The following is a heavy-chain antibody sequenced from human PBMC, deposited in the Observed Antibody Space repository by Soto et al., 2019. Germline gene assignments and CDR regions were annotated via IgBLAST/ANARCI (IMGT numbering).Heavy chain of an antibody. V-gene: IGHV3-23*01. CDR1: GFTFSNYA. CDR3: ARISSTSSTTS. D-gene: IGHD6-6*01. Sequence: EVQLSESGGGLVQPGGSLRLSCTASGFTFSNYAFNWVRQAPGKGLEWVSAISGDGATTFYADSVRGRFTFSRDNSKNTLYLQMNSLRAEDTAVYYCARISSTSSTTSWGQGTLVTVSS. CDR2: ISGDGATT. J-gene: IGHJ5*02.